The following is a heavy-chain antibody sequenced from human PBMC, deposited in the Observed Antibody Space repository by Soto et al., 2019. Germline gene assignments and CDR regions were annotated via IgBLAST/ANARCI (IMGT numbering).Heavy chain of an antibody. Sequence: EVQLVESGGGLVQPGNSLRLSCAGSGFTFDDYAMHWVRQAPGKGLEWVSGISYNSGSVGYADSVSGRFTISRDRAKKSLYLEMNSLKTVDTAFYSCSISKVGFWRGYYSDRAFDHWGQGTLVTVSS. J-gene: IGHJ4*02. CDR2: ISYNSGSV. D-gene: IGHD3-3*01. CDR3: SISKVGFWRGYYSDRAFDH. V-gene: IGHV3-9*01. CDR1: GFTFDDYA.